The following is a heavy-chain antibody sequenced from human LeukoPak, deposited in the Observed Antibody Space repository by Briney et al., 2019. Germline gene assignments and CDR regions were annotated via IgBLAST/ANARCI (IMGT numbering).Heavy chain of an antibody. CDR2: INHSGST. CDR1: GGSFSGYY. V-gene: IGHV4-34*01. D-gene: IGHD2-15*01. Sequence: PSETLSLTCAVYGGSFSGYYWSWIRQPPGKGLEWIGEINHSGSTNYNPSLKSRVTISVDTSKNQFSLKLSSVTAADTAVYYCARGPRRYCSGGSCTRAYYFDYWDQGTLVTVSS. J-gene: IGHJ4*02. CDR3: ARGPRRYCSGGSCTRAYYFDY.